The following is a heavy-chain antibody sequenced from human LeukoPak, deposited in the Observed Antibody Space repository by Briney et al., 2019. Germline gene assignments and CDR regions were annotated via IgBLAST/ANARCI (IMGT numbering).Heavy chain of an antibody. V-gene: IGHV3-7*01. D-gene: IGHD3-16*02. CDR3: VRGGLYHYSGTSGDY. J-gene: IGHJ4*02. Sequence: PGGSLRLSCAASGFSFNTYWMTWVRQAPGKGLEWVANVNQGGSETYYVDSVKGRFIISSDNAKNSMYLQMNSLRAEDTAVYYYVRGGLYHYSGTSGDYWGQGTLVTVTS. CDR2: VNQGGSET. CDR1: GFSFNTYW.